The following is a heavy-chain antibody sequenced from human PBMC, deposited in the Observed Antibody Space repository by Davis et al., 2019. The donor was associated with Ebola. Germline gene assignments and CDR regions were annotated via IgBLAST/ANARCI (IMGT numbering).Heavy chain of an antibody. CDR2: IYPGDSDT. D-gene: IGHD1-20*01. Sequence: GGSLRLSCKGSGYSFNTYWIGWVRQMPGKGLEWMGIIYPGDSDTRYSPSFQGQVTISADKSTSTAYLQWSSLKASDTAMYYCASLRRTITGMDDGFDIWGQGTMVTVSS. CDR3: ASLRRTITGMDDGFDI. CDR1: GYSFNTYW. J-gene: IGHJ3*02. V-gene: IGHV5-51*01.